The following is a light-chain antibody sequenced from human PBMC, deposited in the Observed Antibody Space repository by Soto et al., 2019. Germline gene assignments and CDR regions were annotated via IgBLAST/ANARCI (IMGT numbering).Light chain of an antibody. CDR3: QHYYGSPRT. Sequence: ETVLTQSPGTVSLSPGERATLSCTTSQSVRSNYLAWYQQKPGQAPRLLIYGVFSRAAGIPDRFSGSGSGTDFTLTISGLEPDDSAVYYCQHYYGSPRTFGPGTKLEI. CDR2: GVF. J-gene: IGKJ2*01. V-gene: IGKV3-20*01. CDR1: QSVRSNY.